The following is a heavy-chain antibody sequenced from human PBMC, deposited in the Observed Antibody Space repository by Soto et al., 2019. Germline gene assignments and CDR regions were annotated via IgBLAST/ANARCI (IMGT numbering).Heavy chain of an antibody. D-gene: IGHD4-17*01. V-gene: IGHV3-74*01. CDR2: INSDGSST. CDR3: ARVAGVNGDDVQWFDP. Sequence: EVQLVESGGGLVQPGGSLRLSCAASGFTFSNYWMHWVRQAPGKGLVWVSRINSDGSSTSYADSVKGRFTISRDNAKNRMYLQLNSRRAEDTAVDYFARVAGVNGDDVQWFDPWGQGTLVTVSS. CDR1: GFTFSNYW. J-gene: IGHJ5*02.